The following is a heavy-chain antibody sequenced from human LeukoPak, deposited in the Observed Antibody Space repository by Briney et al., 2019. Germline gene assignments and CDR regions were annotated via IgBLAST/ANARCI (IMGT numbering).Heavy chain of an antibody. Sequence: GGSLRLSCAASGFTFSSYGMHWVRQAPGKGLEWVTFIQYDGSNKYYADSVKGRFTISRDNSKNTVYLQMNSLRTEDTAVYYCARGLRGTWGQGTLVTVSS. CDR3: ARGLRGT. D-gene: IGHD3-16*01. V-gene: IGHV3-30*02. J-gene: IGHJ4*02. CDR1: GFTFSSYG. CDR2: IQYDGSNK.